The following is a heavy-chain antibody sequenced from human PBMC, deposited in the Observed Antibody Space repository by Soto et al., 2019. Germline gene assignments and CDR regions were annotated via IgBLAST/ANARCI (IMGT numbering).Heavy chain of an antibody. Sequence: EVQLVESGGGLVKPGGSLRLSCADSGFSFSYYSMNWIRQAPGQGLEWVSAISSNSAYIYYADSVKGRFTISRDNDKNSLFLQMNSLSADDTAVYYCARGGREITTHFEFWCQGTLVTVSS. CDR3: ARGGREITTHFEF. J-gene: IGHJ4*02. V-gene: IGHV3-21*01. CDR2: ISSNSAYI. CDR1: GFSFSYYS. D-gene: IGHD3-16*01.